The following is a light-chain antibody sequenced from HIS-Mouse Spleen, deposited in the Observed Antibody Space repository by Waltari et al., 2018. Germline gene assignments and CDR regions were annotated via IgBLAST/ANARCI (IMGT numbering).Light chain of an antibody. CDR3: CSYAGSYTYV. J-gene: IGLJ1*01. CDR2: DVS. V-gene: IGLV2-11*01. Sequence: QSALTQPRSVSGSPGQSVTISCPGPSSDFGGYNYVPWYQQHPGKAPKLMIYDVSKRPSGVPDRFSGSKSGNTASLTISGLQAEDEADYYCCSYAGSYTYVFGTGTKVTVL. CDR1: SSDFGGYNY.